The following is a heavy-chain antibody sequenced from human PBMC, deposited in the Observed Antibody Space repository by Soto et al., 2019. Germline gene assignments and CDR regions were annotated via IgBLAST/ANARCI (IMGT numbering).Heavy chain of an antibody. CDR2: ISGSGINT. Sequence: EVQLLESGGGLVQPGGSLRLSCAASGFTFSSYAMSWVRQAPGKGLEWVSAISGSGINTYYADSVKGRFTISRDNSKNTLYLQMNSLRDEDTAIYYCAKLITAAGTGYWGQGTLVIVSS. V-gene: IGHV3-23*01. D-gene: IGHD6-13*01. CDR3: AKLITAAGTGY. CDR1: GFTFSSYA. J-gene: IGHJ4*02.